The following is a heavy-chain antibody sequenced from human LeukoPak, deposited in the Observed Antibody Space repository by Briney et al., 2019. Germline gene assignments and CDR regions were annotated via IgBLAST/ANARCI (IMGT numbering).Heavy chain of an antibody. CDR1: GGTFSSYA. D-gene: IGHD3-3*01. CDR2: IIPIFGTA. Sequence: GASVKVSCKASGGTFSSYAISWVRQAPGQGLEWMGGIIPIFGTANYAQKFQGRVTITTDESTSTAYMELSSLRSEDTAVYYCARGGVADFWSGSFDYWGQGTLVTVSS. V-gene: IGHV1-69*05. J-gene: IGHJ4*02. CDR3: ARGGVADFWSGSFDY.